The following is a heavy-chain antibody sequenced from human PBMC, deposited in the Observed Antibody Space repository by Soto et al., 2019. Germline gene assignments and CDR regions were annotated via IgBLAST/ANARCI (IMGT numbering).Heavy chain of an antibody. D-gene: IGHD4-17*01. CDR3: ARLNGDYFDY. Sequence: SDTLSLTCAFYGRSFSGHYLSWIRQPPGKGLEWIGEINHSGSTNYNPSLKSRVPISVDTSKNQFSLKLSSVTAADTAVNYCARLNGDYFDYWGQGTLVTVSS. CDR2: INHSGST. CDR1: GRSFSGHY. V-gene: IGHV4-34*01. J-gene: IGHJ4*02.